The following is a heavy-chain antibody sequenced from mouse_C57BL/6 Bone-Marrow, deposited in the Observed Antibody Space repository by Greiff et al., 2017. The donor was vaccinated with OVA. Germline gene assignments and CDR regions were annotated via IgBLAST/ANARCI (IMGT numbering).Heavy chain of an antibody. Sequence: VQLQQSGAELVRPGASVKLSCTASGFNIKDDYMHWVKQRPEQGLEWIGWIDPENGDTEYASKFQGKATITADTSSNTAYLQLSSLTSEDTAVDYCTGNYEAWFAYWGQGTLVTVSA. CDR3: TGNYEAWFAY. J-gene: IGHJ3*01. CDR2: IDPENGDT. CDR1: GFNIKDDY. D-gene: IGHD2-1*01. V-gene: IGHV14-4*01.